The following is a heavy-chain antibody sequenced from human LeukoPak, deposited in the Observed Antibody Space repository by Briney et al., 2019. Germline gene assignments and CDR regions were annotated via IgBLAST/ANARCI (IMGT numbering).Heavy chain of an antibody. D-gene: IGHD6-19*01. V-gene: IGHV3-23*01. Sequence: GGSLRLSCAASGFTFSSYAMSWVRQALGKGMEWVSAISGSGGSTDYADSVKGRFTISRDNSKNTLYLQMNSLRAEDTAVYYCAKEKSSGCAAFDYWGQGTLVTVSS. CDR1: GFTFSSYA. J-gene: IGHJ4*02. CDR3: AKEKSSGCAAFDY. CDR2: ISGSGGST.